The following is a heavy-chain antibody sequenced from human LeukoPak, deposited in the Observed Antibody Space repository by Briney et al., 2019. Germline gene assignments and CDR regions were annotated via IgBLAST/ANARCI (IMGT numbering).Heavy chain of an antibody. CDR2: INPSGGST. J-gene: IGHJ4*02. D-gene: IGHD3-3*01. Sequence: ASVKVSCKASGYTFTSYYMHWVRQAPGQGLEWMGIINPSGGSTSYAQKFQGRVTMTRDTSTSTVYTELSSLRSEDTAVYYCARGSASHASVLRFLPVGYWGQGTLVTVSS. V-gene: IGHV1-46*01. CDR1: GYTFTSYY. CDR3: ARGSASHASVLRFLPVGY.